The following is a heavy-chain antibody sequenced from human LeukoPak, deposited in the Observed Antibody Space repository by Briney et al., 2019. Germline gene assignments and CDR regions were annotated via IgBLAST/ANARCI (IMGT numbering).Heavy chain of an antibody. CDR3: ARGGLTMVRGVIIRRMDLNWFDP. D-gene: IGHD3-10*01. CDR1: GYTFTGYD. J-gene: IGHJ5*02. Sequence: ASVKVSCKASGYTFTGYDINWVRQATGQGLEWMGWMNPNSGNTGYAQKFQGRVTMTRNTSISTAYMELSSLRSEDTAVYYCARGGLTMVRGVIIRRMDLNWFDPWGQGTLVTVSS. V-gene: IGHV1-8*01. CDR2: MNPNSGNT.